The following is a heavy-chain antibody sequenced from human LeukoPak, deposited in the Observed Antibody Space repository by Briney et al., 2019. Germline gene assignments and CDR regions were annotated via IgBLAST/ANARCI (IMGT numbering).Heavy chain of an antibody. Sequence: GGSLRLSCAASGFTFSNYWMTWVRQAPGKGLEWVAHINQDGSKEYYVDSVKARFTISRDSAKNSLSLQMNSLRAEDTAVYYCVRDGGVSGYDLLDYWGQGTLVTVSS. D-gene: IGHD5-12*01. CDR1: GFTFSNYW. J-gene: IGHJ4*02. V-gene: IGHV3-7*01. CDR2: INQDGSKE. CDR3: VRDGGVSGYDLLDY.